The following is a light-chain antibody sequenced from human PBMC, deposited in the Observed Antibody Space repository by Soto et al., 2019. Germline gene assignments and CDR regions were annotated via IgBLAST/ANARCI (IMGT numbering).Light chain of an antibody. J-gene: IGKJ5*01. CDR1: QGISTW. CDR3: QQSYRTPT. V-gene: IGKV1-12*01. Sequence: DIQMTQAPSSVSASVGDRFTITCRASQGISTWLAWYQQKPGKAPKLLIYAASTLQSGVPSRFSGSGSGTDYTLTISSLQPEDFATYYCQQSYRTPTFGQGTRLEIK. CDR2: AAS.